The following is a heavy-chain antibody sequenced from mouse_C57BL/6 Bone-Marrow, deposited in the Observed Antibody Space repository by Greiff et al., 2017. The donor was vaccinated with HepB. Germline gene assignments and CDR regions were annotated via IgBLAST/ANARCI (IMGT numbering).Heavy chain of an antibody. CDR3: AILTFFAY. CDR1: GYTFTSYT. CDR2: INPSSGYT. J-gene: IGHJ3*01. D-gene: IGHD1-3*01. Sequence: VKLMESGAELARPGASVKMSCKASGYTFTSYTMHWVKQRPGQGLEWIGYINPSSGYTKYNQKFKDKATLTADKSSSTAYMQLSSLTSEDSAVYYCAILTFFAYWGQGTLVTVSA. V-gene: IGHV1-4*01.